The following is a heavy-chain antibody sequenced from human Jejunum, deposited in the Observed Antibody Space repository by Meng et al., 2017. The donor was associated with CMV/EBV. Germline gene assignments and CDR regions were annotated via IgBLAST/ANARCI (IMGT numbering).Heavy chain of an antibody. J-gene: IGHJ4*02. CDR3: ARGYYEVDY. CDR1: GGSFSGYY. Sequence: LSCAVYGGSFSGYYWSWIRQPPGKRMEWIGEINDIGSTNYNPSLKSRVSLSVDTSKNQFSLKVNAVTAADTAVYYCARGYYEVDYWGQGALVTVSS. V-gene: IGHV4-34*01. CDR2: INDIGST. D-gene: IGHD3-3*01.